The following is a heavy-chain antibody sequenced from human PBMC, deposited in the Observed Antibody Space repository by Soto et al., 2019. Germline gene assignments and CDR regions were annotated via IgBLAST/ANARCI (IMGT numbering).Heavy chain of an antibody. J-gene: IGHJ4*02. CDR3: ARDGKGAAYTHDPYYYDY. V-gene: IGHV4-30-4*01. D-gene: IGHD2-21*01. CDR2: IYYSGST. CDR1: GCSISSGDYY. Sequence: PSETLSLTCTVSGCSISSGDYYWSWIRQPPGKGLEWIGYIYYSGSTYYNPSLKSRVTISVDTSKNQFSLKLSSVTAADTAVYYCARDGKGAAYTHDPYYYDYWGQGALVTVSS.